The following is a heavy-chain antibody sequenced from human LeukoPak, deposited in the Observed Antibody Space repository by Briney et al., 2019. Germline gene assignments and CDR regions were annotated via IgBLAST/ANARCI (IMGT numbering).Heavy chain of an antibody. CDR1: GYTFTSYY. Sequence: ASVKVSCKASGYTFTSYYIHWVRQAPGQGLEWMGIINPSGGSTTYAQKFQGRVTMTRDRSTRTVYMELSSLRSEGTAVYYCGRGGESDYFDPWGQGTLVTVSS. J-gene: IGHJ5*02. V-gene: IGHV1-46*03. CDR3: GRGGESDYFDP. CDR2: INPSGGST. D-gene: IGHD4/OR15-4a*01.